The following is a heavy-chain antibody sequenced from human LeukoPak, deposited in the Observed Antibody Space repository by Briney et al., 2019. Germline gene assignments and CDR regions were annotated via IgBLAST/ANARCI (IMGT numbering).Heavy chain of an antibody. V-gene: IGHV3-66*01. Sequence: GGSLRLSCAASGFTVNRNYMTWVRQAPGKGLEWVSVIYSDGSTFYTDSVKGRFTISRDNSKNTLYLQMNSLRVEDTAVYYCATDFRYGSAWGPGTLLTVSS. J-gene: IGHJ4*02. CDR2: IYSDGST. D-gene: IGHD3-10*01. CDR1: GFTVNRNY. CDR3: ATDFRYGSA.